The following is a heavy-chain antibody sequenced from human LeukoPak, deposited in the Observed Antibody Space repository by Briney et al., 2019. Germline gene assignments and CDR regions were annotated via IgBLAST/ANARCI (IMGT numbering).Heavy chain of an antibody. Sequence: GGSLRLSCAASGFTFSSYAMSWVRQAPGKGLEWVSAISGSGGSTYYADSVKGRFTISRDNSKNTLYLQLSSLRVEDTAVYYCIKDRIGTWSFDHWGQGTLLTVSS. V-gene: IGHV3-23*01. D-gene: IGHD1-26*01. CDR1: GFTFSSYA. CDR2: ISGSGGST. J-gene: IGHJ4*02. CDR3: IKDRIGTWSFDH.